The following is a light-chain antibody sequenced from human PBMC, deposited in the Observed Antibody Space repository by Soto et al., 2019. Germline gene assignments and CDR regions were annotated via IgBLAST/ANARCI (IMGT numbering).Light chain of an antibody. V-gene: IGKV3-11*01. J-gene: IGKJ4*02. CDR3: QQRSSWPLLT. CDR2: DAS. Sequence: EIVLTQSPATLSLSPGERATLSCRASQSVSNYLAWFQQKPGQAPRLLIYDASNRATGIPARFSGSGSGKYFTLTISSLEHEDFAVYYCQQRSSWPLLTFGGGTKVEI. CDR1: QSVSNY.